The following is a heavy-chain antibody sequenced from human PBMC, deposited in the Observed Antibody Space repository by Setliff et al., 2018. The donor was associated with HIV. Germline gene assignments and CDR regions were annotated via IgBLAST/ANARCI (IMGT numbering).Heavy chain of an antibody. D-gene: IGHD3-16*01. CDR1: GYVFSDYQ. CDR3: ARETISEGFAY. CDR2: IIPNSGGT. J-gene: IGHJ4*02. V-gene: IGHV1-2*02. Sequence: ASVKVSCKASGYVFSDYQIHWVRQAPGQGLEYMGYIIPNSGGTMFARKFQDRVTMTRDTSISTAYMELNRLRHDDTAMYYCARETISEGFAYWGQGALVTVSS.